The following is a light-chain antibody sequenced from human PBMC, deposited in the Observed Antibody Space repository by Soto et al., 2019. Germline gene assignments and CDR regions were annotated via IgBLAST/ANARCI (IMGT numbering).Light chain of an antibody. Sequence: DIQMTQSPSTLSASVGDRVSITCRASHNIARWLAWYQQKPGKAPRLLIYDASTLETGVPSRFSGSGSGTDFTLTISSLRPDDFATYFCQHLDSNWPFGQGTKVEI. J-gene: IGKJ1*01. CDR2: DAS. V-gene: IGKV1-5*01. CDR1: HNIARW. CDR3: QHLDSNWP.